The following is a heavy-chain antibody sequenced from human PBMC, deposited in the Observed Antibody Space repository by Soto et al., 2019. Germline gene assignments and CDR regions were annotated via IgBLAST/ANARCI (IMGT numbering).Heavy chain of an antibody. V-gene: IGHV3-48*01. D-gene: IGHD3-22*01. CDR2: ISSSSSTI. CDR3: ARDLHSITMIVVGAFDY. CDR1: GFTFSSYS. Sequence: PGGSLRLSCAASGFTFSSYSMNWVRQAPWKGLEWVSYISSSSSTIYYADSVKGRFTISRDNAKNSLYLQMNSLRAEDTAVYYCARDLHSITMIVVGAFDYWXQGTLVTVSS. J-gene: IGHJ4*02.